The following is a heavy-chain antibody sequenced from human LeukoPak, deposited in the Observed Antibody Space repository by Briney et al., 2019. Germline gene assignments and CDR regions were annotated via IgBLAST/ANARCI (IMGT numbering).Heavy chain of an antibody. Sequence: GGSLRLSCVASGFTFSSYGMHWVRQAPGKGLEWVAVISYDGSNKYYADSVKGRFTISRDNSKNTLYLQMNSLRAEDTAVYYCSRSGIVVAAFDYWGQGTLVTVSS. D-gene: IGHD3-22*01. CDR3: SRSGIVVAAFDY. J-gene: IGHJ4*02. V-gene: IGHV3-30*03. CDR1: GFTFSSYG. CDR2: ISYDGSNK.